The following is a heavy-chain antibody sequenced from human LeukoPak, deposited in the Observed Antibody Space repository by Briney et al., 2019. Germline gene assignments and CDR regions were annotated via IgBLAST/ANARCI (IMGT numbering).Heavy chain of an antibody. CDR3: TRRGYDGLAMDV. V-gene: IGHV4-59*08. J-gene: IGHJ6*01. CDR1: GGSLTINY. Sequence: PSETLSLTCTLSGGSLTINYWGWVRQPPEGGLGWVGYIHYSGSANYSPSVKRRVLISVDTSQAQFSLKLRSVTAAGPAVYYGTRRGYDGLAMDVWVQAATATHSS. D-gene: IGHD5-12*01. CDR2: IHYSGSA.